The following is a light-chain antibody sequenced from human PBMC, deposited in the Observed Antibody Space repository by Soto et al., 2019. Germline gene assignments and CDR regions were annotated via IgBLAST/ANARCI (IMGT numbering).Light chain of an antibody. Sequence: DIQMTQSPSSLSASVGDRVTITCRTSQDISNYLAWYQQKPGKVPKLLIYAASTLQSGVPSRFSGGGSGTDFPLTISSLQPEDVATYYCQNYNSAPHTFGGGTKVEIQ. V-gene: IGKV1-27*01. J-gene: IGKJ4*01. CDR2: AAS. CDR1: QDISNY. CDR3: QNYNSAPHT.